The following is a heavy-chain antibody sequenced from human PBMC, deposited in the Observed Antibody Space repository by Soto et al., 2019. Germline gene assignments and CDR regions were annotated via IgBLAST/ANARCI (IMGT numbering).Heavy chain of an antibody. J-gene: IGHJ4*02. CDR2: ISYDGSNK. CDR1: GFTFSSYA. V-gene: IGHV3-30-3*01. CDR3: ARAGSGYSSGYYIDY. D-gene: IGHD3-22*01. Sequence: GGSLRLSCAASGFTFSSYAMHWVRQAPGKGLEWVAVISYDGSNKYYADSVKGRFTISRDNSKNTLYLQMNSLRAEDTAVYYCARAGSGYSSGYYIDYWGQGTLVTVSS.